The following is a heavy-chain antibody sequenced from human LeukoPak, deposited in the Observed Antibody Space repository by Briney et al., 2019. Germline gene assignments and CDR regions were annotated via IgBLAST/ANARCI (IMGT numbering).Heavy chain of an antibody. CDR2: IYHSGST. V-gene: IGHV4-38-2*01. Sequence: PSETLSLTCAVSGYSISSGYYWGWIRQPLGKGLEWIGSIYHSGSTFYNPSLKSRVTISVDTSKNQFSLKLSSVTAADTAVYYCARQDRYTLDFWGQGTLVTVSS. D-gene: IGHD5-24*01. CDR3: ARQDRYTLDF. J-gene: IGHJ4*02. CDR1: GYSISSGYY.